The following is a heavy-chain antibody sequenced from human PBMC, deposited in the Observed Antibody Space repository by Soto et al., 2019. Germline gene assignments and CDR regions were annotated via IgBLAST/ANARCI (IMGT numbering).Heavy chain of an antibody. Sequence: SETLSLTCTVSGGSISSGGYYWSWILHHPGKGLELIGYIYYSGSTYYNPSLKSRVTISVDTSKNQFSLKLSSVTAADTAVYYCARTQGPFTWELLDPWGQGTLVTVSS. CDR2: IYYSGST. J-gene: IGHJ5*02. D-gene: IGHD1-26*01. CDR3: ARTQGPFTWELLDP. CDR1: GGSISSGGYY. V-gene: IGHV4-31*03.